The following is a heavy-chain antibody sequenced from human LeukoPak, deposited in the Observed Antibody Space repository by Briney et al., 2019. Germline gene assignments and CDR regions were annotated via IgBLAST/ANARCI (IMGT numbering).Heavy chain of an antibody. CDR1: GYTFPCYY. J-gene: IGHJ4*02. D-gene: IGHD3-10*01. CDR2: INPNSGGT. V-gene: IGHV1-2*04. CDR3: ARVAGGIYGSGSYLDY. Sequence: ASVQVSCKASGYTFPCYYMHWVRQAPGQGLEWMGWINPNSGGTNYAQKFQGWVTMTRDTSISTAYMELSRLRSDDTAVYYCARVAGGIYGSGSYLDYWGQGTLVTVSS.